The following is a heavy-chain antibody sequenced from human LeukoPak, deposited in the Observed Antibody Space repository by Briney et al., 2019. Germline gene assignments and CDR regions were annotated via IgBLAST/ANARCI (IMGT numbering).Heavy chain of an antibody. CDR2: ISSDGGRS. Sequence: GGSLRLSCAASGFTFSSYPMHWVRQAPGKGLEYVSAISSDGGRSFYANSVKGRFNISRDNSKNTLFLQMGSLRAEDMAVYYCARAFTFGSGTYYNDYWGQGTLVTVSS. V-gene: IGHV3-64*01. CDR1: GFTFSSYP. CDR3: ARAFTFGSGTYYNDY. D-gene: IGHD3-10*01. J-gene: IGHJ4*02.